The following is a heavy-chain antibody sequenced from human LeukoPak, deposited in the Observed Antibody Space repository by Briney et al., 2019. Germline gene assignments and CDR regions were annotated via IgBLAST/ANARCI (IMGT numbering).Heavy chain of an antibody. Sequence: PSETLSLTCSVSGGSISSYYWSWIRQPPGKGLEWIGYIYYSGSTNYNPSLKSRVTISVDTSKNQFSLKLSSVTAADTAVYYCARAYCGGDCHLDYWGQGTLVTVSS. V-gene: IGHV4-59*01. D-gene: IGHD2-21*02. CDR1: GGSISSYY. J-gene: IGHJ4*02. CDR2: IYYSGST. CDR3: ARAYCGGDCHLDY.